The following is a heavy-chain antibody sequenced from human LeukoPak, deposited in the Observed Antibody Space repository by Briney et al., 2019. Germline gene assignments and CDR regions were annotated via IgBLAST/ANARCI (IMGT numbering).Heavy chain of an antibody. D-gene: IGHD3-22*01. CDR3: ARAVYYDSSGHSRYAYYFDY. Sequence: ASVKVSCKASGYTFTSYGISWVRQAPGQGLEWMGWISAYNGNTNYAQKLQGRVTMTTDTSTSTAYMELRSLRSDDTAVYYCARAVYYDSSGHSRYAYYFDYWGQGTLVTVSS. V-gene: IGHV1-18*01. CDR2: ISAYNGNT. J-gene: IGHJ4*02. CDR1: GYTFTSYG.